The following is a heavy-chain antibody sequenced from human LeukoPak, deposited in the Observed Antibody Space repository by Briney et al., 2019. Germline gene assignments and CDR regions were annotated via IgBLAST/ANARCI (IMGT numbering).Heavy chain of an antibody. CDR1: VASISSVDYH. D-gene: IGHD3-10*01. J-gene: IGHJ5*02. CDR2: IHDSGST. V-gene: IGHV4-30-4*01. CDR3: ARGFGAGNYYYGWFDP. Sequence: SETLSLTCTVSVASISSVDYHCNWIRQPPGKGLEWIGCIHDSGSTYYNPSLKSRVSISGDMSKNQLSLKLSSVTAADTAVYYCARGFGAGNYYYGWFDPWGQGTLVSVSS.